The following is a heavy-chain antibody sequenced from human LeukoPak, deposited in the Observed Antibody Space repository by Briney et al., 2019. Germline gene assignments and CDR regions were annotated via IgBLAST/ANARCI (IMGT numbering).Heavy chain of an antibody. Sequence: GGSLRLSCAASEFTVSSNYMSWVRQAPGKGLEWVSVIHSGGSTYYANSVKGRFTISRDNSKNMLHLQMNSLRAEDTAVYYCARSSRGYSYGYFDYWGQGTLVTVSS. CDR3: ARSSRGYSYGYFDY. D-gene: IGHD5-18*01. J-gene: IGHJ4*02. CDR2: IHSGGST. CDR1: EFTVSSNY. V-gene: IGHV3-66*02.